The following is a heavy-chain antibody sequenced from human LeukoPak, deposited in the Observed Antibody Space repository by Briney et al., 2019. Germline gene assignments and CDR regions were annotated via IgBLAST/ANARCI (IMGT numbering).Heavy chain of an antibody. D-gene: IGHD6-13*01. Sequence: MTSETLSLTCTVSGGSISSYYWSWIRQPAGKGLEWIGRIYTSGSTNYNPSLKSRLTMSVDTSKNQFSLKLSSVTAADTAVYYCARCRPRYSSNHYYYYMDVWGKGTTVTVSS. CDR2: IYTSGST. CDR1: GGSISSYY. J-gene: IGHJ6*03. CDR3: ARCRPRYSSNHYYYYMDV. V-gene: IGHV4-4*07.